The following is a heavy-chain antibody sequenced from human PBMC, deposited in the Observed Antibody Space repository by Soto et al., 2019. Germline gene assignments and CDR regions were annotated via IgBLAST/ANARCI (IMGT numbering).Heavy chain of an antibody. V-gene: IGHV3-21*01. D-gene: IGHD6-13*01. J-gene: IGHJ6*02. CDR3: ANHEAADTFSDYYGMYV. Sequence: EVPLVESGGGLVKPGGSLRLSCAASGFTFSSYSMNWVRQAPGKGLEWVSSISTSSDYIYYADSVKGRFTISRDNAKNSLYLQMNSLRAEDTAVYYCANHEAADTFSDYYGMYVWGQGTTVTVSS. CDR1: GFTFSSYS. CDR2: ISTSSDYI.